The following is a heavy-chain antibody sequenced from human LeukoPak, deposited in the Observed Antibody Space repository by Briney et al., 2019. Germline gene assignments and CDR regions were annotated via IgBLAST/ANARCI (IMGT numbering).Heavy chain of an antibody. CDR2: IKQDGSEI. CDR3: TGKRFDP. CDR1: GFTFSSNW. Sequence: GGSLRLSCVASGFTFSSNWMSWVRQAPGKGLEWVANIKQDGSEIYYVDPVKGRFTISRDNAKNSLYLQMNSLRAEDTAVYYCTGKRFDPWGQGTLVIVSS. J-gene: IGHJ5*02. V-gene: IGHV3-7*01. D-gene: IGHD5-24*01.